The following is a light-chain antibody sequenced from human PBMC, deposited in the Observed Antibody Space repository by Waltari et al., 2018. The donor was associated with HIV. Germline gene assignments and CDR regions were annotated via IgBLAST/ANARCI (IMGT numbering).Light chain of an antibody. V-gene: IGLV1-40*01. CDR2: DNN. CDR1: SSNLGAGFD. Sequence: QSVLTQPPSVSGAPGQRVSISCTGSSSNLGAGFDAQWYQQLPGAAPRLLIYDNNNRPSGVPVRFSGSRSGTSASLAITGLQADDEADYYCQSFDSGLTAVVFGGGTKLTVL. J-gene: IGLJ2*01. CDR3: QSFDSGLTAVV.